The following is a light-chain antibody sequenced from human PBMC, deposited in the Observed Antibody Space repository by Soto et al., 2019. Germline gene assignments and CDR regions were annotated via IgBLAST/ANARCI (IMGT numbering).Light chain of an antibody. J-gene: IGKJ1*01. CDR2: DAS. V-gene: IGKV3-11*01. CDR3: LQYDNWPPWT. Sequence: EIVLTQSPATLSLPPGERATLSCRASQSVSSYLAWYQQKPGQAPRLLIYDASNRATGIPARFSGSGSGTDFTLTISSLEPEDFAVYFCLQYDNWPPWTFGQGTKVDIK. CDR1: QSVSSY.